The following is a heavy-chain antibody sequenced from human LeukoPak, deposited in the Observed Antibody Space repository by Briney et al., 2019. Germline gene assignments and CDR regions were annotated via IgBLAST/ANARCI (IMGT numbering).Heavy chain of an antibody. D-gene: IGHD1-26*01. CDR1: GFTFSSYW. V-gene: IGHV3-7*01. J-gene: IGHJ3*02. Sequence: PGGSLRLPCAASGFTFSSYWMSWVRQAPGKGLEWVANIKQDGSEKYYVDSVKGRFTISRDNAKNSLYLQMNSLRAEDTAVYYCARVDSADAFDIWGQGTMVTVSS. CDR3: ARVDSADAFDI. CDR2: IKQDGSEK.